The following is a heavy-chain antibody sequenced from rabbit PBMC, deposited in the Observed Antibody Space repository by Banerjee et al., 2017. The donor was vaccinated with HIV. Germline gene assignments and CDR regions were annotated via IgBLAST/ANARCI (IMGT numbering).Heavy chain of an antibody. CDR2: INSSSGNT. D-gene: IGHD8-1*01. Sequence: QQLEEAGGGLVKPGASLTLTCTASGFSFTSGYYMYWVRQAPGKGLEWIACINSSSGNTVYATWAKGRFTISKTSSTTVTLQMTSLTAADTATYFCARAGSTYYLDLKLWGPGTLVTVS. CDR3: ARAGSTYYLDLKL. J-gene: IGHJ4*01. V-gene: IGHV1S40*01. CDR1: GFSFTSGYY.